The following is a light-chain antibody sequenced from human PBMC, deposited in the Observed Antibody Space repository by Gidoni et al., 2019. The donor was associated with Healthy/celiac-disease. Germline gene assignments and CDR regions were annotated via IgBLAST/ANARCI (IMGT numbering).Light chain of an antibody. CDR2: RNN. Sequence: QSVLTQPPSASGTPGQGVTISCSGSSSNIGSNYVYWYQQLPGTAPKLLIYRNNQRPSGVPDRFSGSKSGTSASLAISGLRSEDEADYYCAAWDDSLSGRVLGGGTKLTVL. J-gene: IGLJ3*02. CDR1: SSNIGSNY. V-gene: IGLV1-47*01. CDR3: AAWDDSLSGRV.